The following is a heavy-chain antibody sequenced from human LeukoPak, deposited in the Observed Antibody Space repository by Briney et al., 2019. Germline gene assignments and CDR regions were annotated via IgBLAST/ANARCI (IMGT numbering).Heavy chain of an antibody. CDR2: ISSSSSYI. CDR3: ARGGYSSSWGAFDI. J-gene: IGHJ3*02. D-gene: IGHD6-13*01. Sequence: GGSLRLSCVASGFDVNDNFMIWVRQAPGQGLEWISSISSSSSYIYYADSVKGRFTISRDNAKNSLYLQMNSLRAEDTAVYYCARGGYSSSWGAFDIWGQGTMVTVSS. V-gene: IGHV3-21*01. CDR1: GFDVNDNF.